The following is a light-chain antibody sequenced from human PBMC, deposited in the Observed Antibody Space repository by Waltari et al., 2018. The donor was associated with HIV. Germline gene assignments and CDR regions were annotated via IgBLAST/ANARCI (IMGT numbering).Light chain of an antibody. CDR1: QSVSSTY. Sequence: EIVLTQSPGTLSLSPGERATLSCRASQSVSSTYLAWYQQKVGQAPRLLIYGASSRATGIPDRFSGSGSGTDFTLTISRLEPEDFAVYYCQQYGSSPQTFGQGTKVEIK. J-gene: IGKJ1*01. V-gene: IGKV3-20*01. CDR3: QQYGSSPQT. CDR2: GAS.